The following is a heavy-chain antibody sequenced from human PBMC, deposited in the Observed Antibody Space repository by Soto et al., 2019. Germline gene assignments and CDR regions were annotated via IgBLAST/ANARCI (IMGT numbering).Heavy chain of an antibody. CDR3: AARYCSGGSCLYFQH. CDR1: GFTFSTYA. J-gene: IGHJ1*01. Sequence: GGSLRLSCAASGFTFSTYAMHWVRQAPGKGLEYVSAISSTGVSTYYADSVKGRFTISRDNSENTLFLQMGSLRAEDMAVYYCAARYCSGGSCLYFQHWGQGTLVTSPQ. D-gene: IGHD2-15*01. CDR2: ISSTGVST. V-gene: IGHV3-64*02.